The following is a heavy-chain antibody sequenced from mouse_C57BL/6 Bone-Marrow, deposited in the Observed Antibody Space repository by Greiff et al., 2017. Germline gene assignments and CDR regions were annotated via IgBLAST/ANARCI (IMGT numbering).Heavy chain of an antibody. J-gene: IGHJ2*01. D-gene: IGHD2-4*01. CDR2: IDPETGGT. Sequence: QVHVKQSGAELVRPGASVTLSCKASGYTFTDYEMHWVKQTPVHGLEWIGAIDPETGGTAYNQKFKGKAILTADKSSSTAYMELRSLTSEDSAVYYCTGGLRREFDYWGQGTTLTVSS. CDR1: GYTFTDYE. CDR3: TGGLRREFDY. V-gene: IGHV1-15*01.